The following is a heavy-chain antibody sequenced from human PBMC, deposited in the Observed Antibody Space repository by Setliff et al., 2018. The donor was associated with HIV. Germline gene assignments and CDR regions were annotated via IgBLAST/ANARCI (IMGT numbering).Heavy chain of an antibody. D-gene: IGHD2-8*01. CDR2: IYTSGST. Sequence: SETLSLTCTVSGGSISTYYWTWIRQPPGKGLEWIGYIYTSGSTSYNPSLKSRLTISLDTSKNQFSLKLSSVTAADTAVYYCARQERSCTNADCYRYFNYWGPGTLVTVSS. CDR1: GGSISTYY. CDR3: ARQERSCTNADCYRYFNY. J-gene: IGHJ4*02. V-gene: IGHV4-4*09.